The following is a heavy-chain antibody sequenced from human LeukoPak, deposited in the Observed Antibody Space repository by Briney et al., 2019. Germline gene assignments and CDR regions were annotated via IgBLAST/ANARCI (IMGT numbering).Heavy chain of an antibody. V-gene: IGHV3-7*01. CDR2: IKQDGSEK. CDR3: AREMPFGDSFDY. D-gene: IGHD3-16*01. Sequence: GGFLRISCAAPGFTLSNYWMSWGRPAPGPGLEWVAKIKQDGSEKYYVDSVKGRFTISRDNAKNSLYLQLNSLRAEDTAVYYCAREMPFGDSFDYWGQGTLVTISS. J-gene: IGHJ4*02. CDR1: GFTLSNYW.